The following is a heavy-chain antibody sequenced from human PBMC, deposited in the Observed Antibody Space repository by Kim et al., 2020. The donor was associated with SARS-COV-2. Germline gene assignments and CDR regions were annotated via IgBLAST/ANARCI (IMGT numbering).Heavy chain of an antibody. CDR3: VWGWYHLPA. CDR2: ISNTGGIT. CDR1: GITFSNHD. V-gene: IGHV3-23*01. J-gene: IGHJ5*01. D-gene: IGHD2-2*01. Sequence: GGSLRLSCVASGITFSNHDMSWVRQTPGKGLEWVSRISNTGGITNYADSVKGRFTISRDNSKNTLYLQMSSLRAEDTAIYYCVWGWYHLPAWGHGTLVTV.